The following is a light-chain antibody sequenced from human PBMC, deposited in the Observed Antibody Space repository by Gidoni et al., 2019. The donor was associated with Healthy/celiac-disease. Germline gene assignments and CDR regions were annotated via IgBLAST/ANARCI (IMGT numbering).Light chain of an antibody. Sequence: DIQITHSPSSLSASVGDRVTITCRSSQSISRYLNWYQQKPGKASKLMIDSASSFKSWVPSRFSGSSSGTDFIITSSSLPTEDLATYYCQQSYSTPRTFGQGTKVEIK. CDR1: QSISRY. CDR2: SAS. CDR3: QQSYSTPRT. J-gene: IGKJ1*01. V-gene: IGKV1-39*01.